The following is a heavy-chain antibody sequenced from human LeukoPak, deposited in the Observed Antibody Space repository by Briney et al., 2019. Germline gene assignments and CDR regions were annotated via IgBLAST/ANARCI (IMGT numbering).Heavy chain of an antibody. CDR1: AGSISSSGYV. Sequence: SETLSLACTVSAGSISSSGYVWGWIRQLPGKGLEWSGSIYYSGSTYYNPSLKSRVTMSVDTSKNQFSLKLSSVTAADTAVYYCARGGYYYDSTGYRFDYWGHGTLVTVSS. CDR3: ARGGYYYDSTGYRFDY. J-gene: IGHJ4*01. V-gene: IGHV4-39*07. D-gene: IGHD3-22*01. CDR2: IYYSGST.